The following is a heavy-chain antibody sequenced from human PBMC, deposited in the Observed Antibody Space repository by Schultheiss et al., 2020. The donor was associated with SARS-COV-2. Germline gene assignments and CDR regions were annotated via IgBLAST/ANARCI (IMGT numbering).Heavy chain of an antibody. CDR1: GFTFSSYA. V-gene: IGHV3-33*08. CDR3: ARGGYCSSTSCSIYYYYGMDV. D-gene: IGHD2-2*01. Sequence: GESLKISCAASGFTFSSYAMHWVRQAPGKGLEWVAVIGYDGSNKYYADSVKGRFTISRDNSKNTLYLQMNSLRAEETAVYYCARGGYCSSTSCSIYYYYGMDVWGQGTTVTVSS. CDR2: IGYDGSNK. J-gene: IGHJ6*02.